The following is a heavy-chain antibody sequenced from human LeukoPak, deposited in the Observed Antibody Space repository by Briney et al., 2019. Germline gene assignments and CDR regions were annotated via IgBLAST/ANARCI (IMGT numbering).Heavy chain of an antibody. CDR3: ARGGVPGYYYDSSGYYYHYFDY. J-gene: IGHJ4*02. Sequence: ASAKVSCKASGYTFTSYAMHWVRQAPGQRLEWMGWINAGNGNTKYSQKFQGRATITRDTSASTAYMELSSLRSEDTAVYYCARGGVPGYYYDSSGYYYHYFDYWGQGILVTVSS. CDR2: INAGNGNT. CDR1: GYTFTSYA. V-gene: IGHV1-3*01. D-gene: IGHD3-22*01.